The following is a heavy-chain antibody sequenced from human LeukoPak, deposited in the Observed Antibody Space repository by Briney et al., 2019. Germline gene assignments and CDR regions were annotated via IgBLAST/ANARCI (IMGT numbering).Heavy chain of an antibody. CDR2: INPNSGGT. Sequence: ASVKVSCKASGYTFTCYYMHWLRQAPGQGLEWMGWINPNSGGTNCAQKFQGRVTMTRDTSISTAYMELSRLRSDDTAVYYCARVWGYAANLNYWGQGTLVTVSS. D-gene: IGHD3-16*01. V-gene: IGHV1-2*02. CDR1: GYTFTCYY. J-gene: IGHJ4*02. CDR3: ARVWGYAANLNY.